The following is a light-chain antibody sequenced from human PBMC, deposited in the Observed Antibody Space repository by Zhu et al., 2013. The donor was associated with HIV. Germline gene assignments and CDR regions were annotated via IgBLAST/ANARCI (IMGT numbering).Light chain of an antibody. V-gene: IGKV1-8*01. J-gene: IGKJ1*01. CDR3: QHYHNFPWT. CDR1: QDIRSD. CDR2: GAS. Sequence: AIRMTQSPPSVSASTGDRVTLTCRASQDIRSDLAWYQQVPGRAPKLLIFGASGLHSDFPSRFSASGSGTHFTLTITGLQSEDFATYFCQHYHNFPWTFGQGTKV.